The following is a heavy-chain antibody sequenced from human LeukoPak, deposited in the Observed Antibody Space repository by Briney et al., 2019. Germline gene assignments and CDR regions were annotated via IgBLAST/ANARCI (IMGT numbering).Heavy chain of an antibody. V-gene: IGHV5-51*01. D-gene: IGHD3-22*01. Sequence: GESLKISCKGSGYSFTSYWIAWVRQMPGKGLEWMGIIYPGDSDTRYSPSFQGQVTISADKSTSTAYLQWSSLKASDTAMYYCARHLYSSGYSVSGYWGQGTLDTVSS. J-gene: IGHJ4*02. CDR1: GYSFTSYW. CDR2: IYPGDSDT. CDR3: ARHLYSSGYSVSGY.